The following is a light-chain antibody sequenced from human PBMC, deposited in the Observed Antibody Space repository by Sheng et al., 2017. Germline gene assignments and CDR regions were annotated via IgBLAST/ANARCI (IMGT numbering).Light chain of an antibody. CDR1: ESLRDGY. CDR2: GAS. V-gene: IGKV3-20*01. Sequence: EVVLTQSPATLSLSPGERATLSCRASESLRDGYLAWYQQKPGQAPRLLMYGASSRATGIPDRFSGSGSGTDFTLTISRLEPEDFAVYYCQKYGISPRTFGQGTKVE. J-gene: IGKJ1*01. CDR3: QKYGISPRT.